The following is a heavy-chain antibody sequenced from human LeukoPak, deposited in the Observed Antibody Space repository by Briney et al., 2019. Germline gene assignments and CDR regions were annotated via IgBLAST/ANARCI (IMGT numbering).Heavy chain of an antibody. V-gene: IGHV3-23*01. CDR2: ISFSSGKT. CDR3: ARVGSRPDVGRDWFDP. Sequence: GGSLRLSCAASGFTFTNYAMSWFRQAPGKGLEGVSAISFSSGKTFYADSAKGRFTFSGDNSKSTLSLQMDSLRAKDTGVYFCARVGSRPDVGRDWFDPWGQGTLVTDSS. J-gene: IGHJ5*02. D-gene: IGHD3-16*01. CDR1: GFTFTNYA.